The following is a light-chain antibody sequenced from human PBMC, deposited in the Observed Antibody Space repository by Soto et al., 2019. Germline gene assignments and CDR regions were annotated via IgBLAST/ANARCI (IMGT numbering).Light chain of an antibody. CDR2: GAS. Sequence: EIVLTQSPATLSLSPGARATLSCRASQSVSSYLAWYQQKPGQAPRLLIYGASTRATDIPARFSGSGSGTEFTLTVSSLQSEDFAVYYCHQYNNWPLTFGGGTKVDI. J-gene: IGKJ4*01. CDR3: HQYNNWPLT. V-gene: IGKV3-15*01. CDR1: QSVSSY.